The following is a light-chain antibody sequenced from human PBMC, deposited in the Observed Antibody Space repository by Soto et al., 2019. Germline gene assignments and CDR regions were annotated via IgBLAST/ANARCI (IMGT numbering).Light chain of an antibody. CDR1: QSVGRNY. V-gene: IGKV3-20*01. CDR2: DAS. J-gene: IGKJ4*01. CDR3: QQYASSPLT. Sequence: EIVWTQSPGTLSVSPGERATLSGRASQSVGRNYLAWYQQKPGQAPRLLIYDASRRATGIPDRFSGSGSGTDFTLTISGLAHEDFAVYYCQQYASSPLTFGGGTKVETK.